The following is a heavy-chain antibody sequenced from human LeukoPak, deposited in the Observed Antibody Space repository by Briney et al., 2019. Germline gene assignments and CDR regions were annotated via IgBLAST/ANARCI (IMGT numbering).Heavy chain of an antibody. CDR3: ARDSGYYDSSGPDDPYYDY. Sequence: GASVKVSCKASGYTFTRYYIQWVRQAPGQGLEWMGWINPNSGGTNYAQKFQGRVTMTRDTSISTAYMELSRLRSDDTAVYYCARDSGYYDSSGPDDPYYDYWGQGTLVTVSS. CDR1: GYTFTRYY. V-gene: IGHV1-2*02. D-gene: IGHD3-22*01. CDR2: INPNSGGT. J-gene: IGHJ4*02.